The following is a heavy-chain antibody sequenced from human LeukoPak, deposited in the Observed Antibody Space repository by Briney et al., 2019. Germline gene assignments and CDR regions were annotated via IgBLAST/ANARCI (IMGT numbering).Heavy chain of an antibody. Sequence: GGSLRLSCAASGFTFNDYAMSWVRQAPGKGLEWVSAISGSGHNTYYADSVTGRFTVSRDNSKNTLYLQMNSLRAEDTAVYYCAKRLGDPRAFDYWGQGTLVTVSS. CDR3: AKRLGDPRAFDY. D-gene: IGHD2-21*02. J-gene: IGHJ4*02. V-gene: IGHV3-23*01. CDR2: ISGSGHNT. CDR1: GFTFNDYA.